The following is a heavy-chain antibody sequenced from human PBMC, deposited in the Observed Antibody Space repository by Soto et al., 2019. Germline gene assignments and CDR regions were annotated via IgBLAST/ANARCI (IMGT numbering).Heavy chain of an antibody. Sequence: SETLCLTCAVSGFSISSGFHWGWIRQPPGKGLERIGSIYHSGTTYYNPSLKSRITISVDTSKNQFSLELRSVTAADTAVYYCATDSVAEIGSWGQGRLVAVSP. CDR2: IYHSGTT. V-gene: IGHV4-38-2*02. CDR3: ATDSVAEIGS. D-gene: IGHD2-15*01. CDR1: GFSISSGFH. J-gene: IGHJ5*02.